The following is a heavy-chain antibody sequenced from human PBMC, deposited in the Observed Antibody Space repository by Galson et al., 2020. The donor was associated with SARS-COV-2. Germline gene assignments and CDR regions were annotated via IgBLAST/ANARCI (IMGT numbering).Heavy chain of an antibody. CDR1: GFTFSSYS. CDR3: AREGWEVVTTGWFDY. CDR2: ISSSSSYI. Sequence: GESLKISCAASGFTFSSYSMNWVRQAPGQGLEWVSSISSSSSYIYYADSVKGRFTISRDNAKNSLYLQMNSLRAEDTAVYYWAREGWEVVTTGWFDYWGQGTLVTVSS. J-gene: IGHJ4*02. D-gene: IGHD2-21*02. V-gene: IGHV3-21*01.